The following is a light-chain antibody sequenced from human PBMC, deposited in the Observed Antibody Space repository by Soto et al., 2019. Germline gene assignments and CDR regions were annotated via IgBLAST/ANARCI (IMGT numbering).Light chain of an antibody. J-gene: IGKJ4*01. CDR3: QHYDDLIT. CDR1: QDIRKN. Sequence: DIQMTQSPSSLSASVGDRVTITCQASQDIRKNLNWYQQKPGKAPKLLIYGASNLETGVPSRFSGSGSGTDFTLTIISLQPEDISTYYCQHYDDLITFGGGTKVEIK. V-gene: IGKV1-33*01. CDR2: GAS.